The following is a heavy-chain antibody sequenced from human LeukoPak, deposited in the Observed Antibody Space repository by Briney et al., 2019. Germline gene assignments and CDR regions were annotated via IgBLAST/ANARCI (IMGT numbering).Heavy chain of an antibody. CDR1: GGTFSSYA. CDR2: IIPIFGTA. V-gene: IGHV1-69*06. Sequence: SVKVSCKASGGTFSSYAISWVRQAPGQGPEWMGGIIPIFGTANYAQKFQGRVTITADKSTSTAYMELSSLRSEDTAVYYCASRIAVAGTGFDYWGQGTLVTVSS. CDR3: ASRIAVAGTGFDY. J-gene: IGHJ4*02. D-gene: IGHD6-19*01.